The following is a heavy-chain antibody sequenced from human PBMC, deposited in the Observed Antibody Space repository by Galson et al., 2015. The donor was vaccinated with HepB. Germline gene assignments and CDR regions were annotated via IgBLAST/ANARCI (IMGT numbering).Heavy chain of an antibody. D-gene: IGHD3-3*01. CDR1: GFTLSSHW. V-gene: IGHV3-7*01. J-gene: IGHJ6*02. CDR3: ARDEPYYAFWSGRYYYGMDV. CDR2: IKQDESEK. Sequence: SLRLSCAASGFTLSSHWMNWVRQAPGKGLEWVANIKQDESEKSYVDSVKGRFIISRDSAKNSLYLQMNSLTAEDTAVYFCARDEPYYAFWSGRYYYGMDVWGQGTTVTVSS.